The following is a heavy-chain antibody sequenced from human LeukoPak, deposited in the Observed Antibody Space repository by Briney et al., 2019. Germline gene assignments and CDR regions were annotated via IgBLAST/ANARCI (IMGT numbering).Heavy chain of an antibody. CDR1: GGSISSSSYY. D-gene: IGHD3-10*01. V-gene: IGHV4-39*07. CDR3: EGYYGPTGYYYMDV. CDR2: IYYSGST. Sequence: SETLSLTCTVSGGSISSSSYYWGWIRQPPGKGLEWIGSIYYSGSTYYNPSLKSRVTISVDTSKNQFSLKLSSVTAAVTAVYYCEGYYGPTGYYYMDVWGKGTTVTVSS. J-gene: IGHJ6*03.